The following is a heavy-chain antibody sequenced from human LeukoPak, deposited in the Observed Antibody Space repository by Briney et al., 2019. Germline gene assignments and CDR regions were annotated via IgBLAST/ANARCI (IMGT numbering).Heavy chain of an antibody. J-gene: IGHJ5*02. V-gene: IGHV4-34*01. CDR2: INHSGST. D-gene: IGHD1-26*01. Sequence: SETLSLTCAVYGGSFSGYYWSWIRQPPGKGLEWIGEINHSGSTNYNPSLKSRVTISLHTSKNQFSLKLSSVTAADTAVYFCARVATTGFDPWGQGTLVTVSS. CDR1: GGSFSGYY. CDR3: ARVATTGFDP.